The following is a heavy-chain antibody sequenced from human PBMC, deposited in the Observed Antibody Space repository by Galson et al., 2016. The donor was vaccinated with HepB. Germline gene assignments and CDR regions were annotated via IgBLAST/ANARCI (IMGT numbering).Heavy chain of an antibody. V-gene: IGHV4-4*01. J-gene: IGHJ3*01. D-gene: IGHD2-15*01. CDR2: LSQSGRT. Sequence: ETLSLPCAVSGGSISSNNWWSWLRQSSDKGLEWIGELSQSGRTNYNQYLRRRVTMSVDKSKNQFSLNLTSVTAADTAVYFCAETAWCYAGGCSTFGVWGPGILVTIAS. CDR1: GGSISSNNW. CDR3: AETAWCYAGGCSTFGV.